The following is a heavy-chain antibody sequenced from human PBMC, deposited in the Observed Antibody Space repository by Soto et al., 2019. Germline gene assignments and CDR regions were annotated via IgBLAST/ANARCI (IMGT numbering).Heavy chain of an antibody. J-gene: IGHJ4*02. D-gene: IGHD2-2*02. CDR1: GFTFSDYA. Sequence: EVQLLDSGGGLVQPGGSLRLCCTASGFTFSDYAMSWVRQPPGKGLEWVSVISAGGSTYYADSVKGRFTVSRANSKNTLYPQMNSLRAEDTAVYYCANVPIWCSSTSCYTEGFDYWGQGTLVTVSS. V-gene: IGHV3-23*01. CDR2: ISAGGST. CDR3: ANVPIWCSSTSCYTEGFDY.